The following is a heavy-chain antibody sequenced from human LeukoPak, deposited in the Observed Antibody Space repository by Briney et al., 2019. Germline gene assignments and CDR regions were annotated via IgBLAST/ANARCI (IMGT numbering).Heavy chain of an antibody. CDR3: ARAEYCYYCGMDV. Sequence: PGGSLRLSCAASGFTFSSYAMRWVRQAPGKGLEWVSAISGSGGSTYYADSVKGRFTISRDNSKNTLYLQMNSLRAEDTAVYYCARAEYCYYCGMDVWGQGTTVTVSS. V-gene: IGHV3-23*01. CDR1: GFTFSSYA. D-gene: IGHD2/OR15-2a*01. CDR2: ISGSGGST. J-gene: IGHJ6*02.